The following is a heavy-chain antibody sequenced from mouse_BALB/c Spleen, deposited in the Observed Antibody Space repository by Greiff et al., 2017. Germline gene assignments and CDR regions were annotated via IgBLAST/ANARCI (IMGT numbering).Heavy chain of an antibody. CDR2: IWAGGST. V-gene: IGHV2-9*02. J-gene: IGHJ2*01. CDR1: GFSLTSYG. D-gene: IGHD4-1*01. Sequence: VKVVESGPGLVAPSQSLSITCTVSGFSLTSYGVHWVRQPPGQGLEWLGVIWAGGSTNYNSALMSRLSISKDNSKSQVFLKMNRLQTDDTAMYYCARDVTGVPYFDYWGQGTTLTVSS. CDR3: ARDVTGVPYFDY.